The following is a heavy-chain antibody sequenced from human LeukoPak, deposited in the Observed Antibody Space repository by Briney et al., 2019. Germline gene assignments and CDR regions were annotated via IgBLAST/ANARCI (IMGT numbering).Heavy chain of an antibody. CDR2: IYYSGST. V-gene: IGHV4-39*01. D-gene: IGHD3-3*01. J-gene: IGHJ4*02. CDR3: ARARLYYDFWSGYHRVFDY. Sequence: SETLSLTCTVSGGSISSSSYYWGWIRQPPGKGLEWIGSIYYSGSTYYNPSLKSRVTISVDTSKNQFSLKLSSVTAADTAVYYCARARLYYDFWSGYHRVFDYWGQGTLVTVSS. CDR1: GGSISSSSYY.